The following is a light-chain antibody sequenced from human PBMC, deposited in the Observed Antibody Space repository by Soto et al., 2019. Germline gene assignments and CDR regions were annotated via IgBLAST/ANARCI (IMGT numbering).Light chain of an antibody. Sequence: NFMLTQPHSVSESPGKTVIISCTRSSGSIASNYVQWYQQRPGSSPTTVIYEDNQRPSGVHDRFSGSIDSSSNSASLTISGLETEDEADYYCQSYDATNQVFGGGTKVTVL. J-gene: IGLJ3*02. CDR3: QSYDATNQV. CDR1: SGSIASNY. CDR2: EDN. V-gene: IGLV6-57*01.